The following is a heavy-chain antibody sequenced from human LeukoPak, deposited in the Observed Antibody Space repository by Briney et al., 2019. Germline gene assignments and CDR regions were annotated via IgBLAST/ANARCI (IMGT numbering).Heavy chain of an antibody. Sequence: SETLSLTCTVSGGSISSGGHYWSWIRQHPGKGLEWIGYINYSGSTYYNPSLKSRVTTSVDTSQNQFSLKLSSVTAADTAVYYCARDEAIFGAGYYYGMDVWGQGTTVTVSS. CDR1: GGSISSGGHY. D-gene: IGHD3-3*01. V-gene: IGHV4-31*03. J-gene: IGHJ6*02. CDR2: INYSGST. CDR3: ARDEAIFGAGYYYGMDV.